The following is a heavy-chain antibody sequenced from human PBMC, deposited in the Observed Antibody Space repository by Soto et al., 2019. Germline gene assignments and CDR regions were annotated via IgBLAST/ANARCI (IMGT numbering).Heavy chain of an antibody. CDR3: ATVHVSGYPSLYCFDY. CDR1: GFTFSGYA. Sequence: GGSLRRSCAASGFTFSGYAMSWVRQAPGKGLELVSAISGSGGRTYYADSVKGRFTISRDNSKNTLYLQMNSLRAEDTAVYYCATVHVSGYPSLYCFDYWGQGTLVHVSS. V-gene: IGHV3-23*01. CDR2: ISGSGGRT. J-gene: IGHJ4*01. D-gene: IGHD3-22*01.